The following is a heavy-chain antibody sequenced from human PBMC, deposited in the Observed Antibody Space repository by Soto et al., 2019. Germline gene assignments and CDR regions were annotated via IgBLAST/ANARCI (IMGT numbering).Heavy chain of an antibody. Sequence: SVKVSCKASGGTFSSYAISWVRQAPGQGLEWMGGIIPIFGTANYAQKFQGRVTITADDSTSTAYMELRSLRPDDTAVYYCAREVTVASYSFDFWGQGTLVTVSS. CDR2: IIPIFGTA. CDR1: GGTFSSYA. V-gene: IGHV1-69*13. D-gene: IGHD5-12*01. CDR3: AREVTVASYSFDF. J-gene: IGHJ4*02.